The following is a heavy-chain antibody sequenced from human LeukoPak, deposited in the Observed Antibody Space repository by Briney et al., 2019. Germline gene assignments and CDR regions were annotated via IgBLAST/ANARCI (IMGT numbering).Heavy chain of an antibody. V-gene: IGHV4-34*01. Sequence: PSETLSLTCAVYGGSFSGYYWSWIRQPPGEGLEWIGEINHSGSTYYNPSLKSRVTISVDTSKNQFSLKLSSVTAADTAVYYCARVVVNSYYFDYWGQGTLVTVSS. CDR3: ARVVVNSYYFDY. D-gene: IGHD3-22*01. J-gene: IGHJ4*02. CDR2: INHSGST. CDR1: GGSFSGYY.